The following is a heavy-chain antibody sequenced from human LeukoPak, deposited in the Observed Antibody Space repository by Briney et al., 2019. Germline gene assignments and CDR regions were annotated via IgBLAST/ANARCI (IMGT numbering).Heavy chain of an antibody. CDR3: ASHTVVVSATDAAIAL. V-gene: IGHV3-7*03. CDR1: GFTFSSYW. CDR2: IMQDGSEK. D-gene: IGHD2-21*01. J-gene: IGHJ3*01. Sequence: GGSLSLSCAASGFTFSSYWMSWVRQAPGEGLEWVANIMQDGSEKYYMDSVKGGFTISRDNAQNSLYLQMNSLRVEDTAVYYCASHTVVVSATDAAIALWGKGTMVTVSS.